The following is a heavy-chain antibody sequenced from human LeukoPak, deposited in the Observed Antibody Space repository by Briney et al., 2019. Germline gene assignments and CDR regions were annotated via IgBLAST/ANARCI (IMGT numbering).Heavy chain of an antibody. V-gene: IGHV3-74*01. D-gene: IGHD4-23*01. CDR1: GFTFSSYC. CDR3: ARGRPHGNDY. J-gene: IGHJ4*02. CDR2: IASDGSST. Sequence: GGSLRLSCAASGFTFSSYCMNWVRQAPGKGLVWVSRIASDGSSTTYADSVKGRFSISRDNAKNTLYLQMNSLRVEDTAVYYCARGRPHGNDYWGQGTLVTASS.